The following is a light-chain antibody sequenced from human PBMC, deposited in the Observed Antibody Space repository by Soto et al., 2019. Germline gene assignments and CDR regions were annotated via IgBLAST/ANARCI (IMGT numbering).Light chain of an antibody. V-gene: IGKV3-20*01. J-gene: IGKJ4*01. CDR2: GAS. CDR3: QQYGSSPRGT. Sequence: EIVLTQSPGTLSLSPGERATLSCRASQSVSSSYLAWYQQKPGQAPRLLIYGASSRATGIPERFSGSGSGTDFTLTISSLEPEDFEVYYCQQYGSSPRGTFGGGTQVEIK. CDR1: QSVSSSY.